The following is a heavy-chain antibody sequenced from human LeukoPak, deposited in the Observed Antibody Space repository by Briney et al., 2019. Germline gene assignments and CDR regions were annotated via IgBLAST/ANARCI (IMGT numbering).Heavy chain of an antibody. Sequence: ASVKVSCKASRYTFTNYYMHWVRQAPGQGLEWMGIINPSGGITNYAQKFQGRVTMTRDMSTSTVYMELSSLRSEDTAVYYCARVSVGATMLAYFDYWGQGTLVTVSS. CDR3: ARVSVGATMLAYFDY. CDR2: INPSGGIT. V-gene: IGHV1-46*01. CDR1: RYTFTNYY. D-gene: IGHD1-26*01. J-gene: IGHJ4*02.